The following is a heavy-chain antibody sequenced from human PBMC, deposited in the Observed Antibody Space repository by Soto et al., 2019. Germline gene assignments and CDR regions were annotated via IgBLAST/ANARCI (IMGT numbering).Heavy chain of an antibody. D-gene: IGHD2-2*01. CDR1: GGSFSGYY. CDR3: ARDMPRGDIVVVPAAGYYYYGMDV. V-gene: IGHV4-34*01. CDR2: INHSGST. J-gene: IGHJ6*02. Sequence: SETLSLTCAVYGGSFSGYYWSWIRQPPGKGLEGIGEINHSGSTNYNPSLKSRVTISVDTSKNQFSLKLSSVTAADTAVYYCARDMPRGDIVVVPAAGYYYYGMDVWGQGTTVTVSS.